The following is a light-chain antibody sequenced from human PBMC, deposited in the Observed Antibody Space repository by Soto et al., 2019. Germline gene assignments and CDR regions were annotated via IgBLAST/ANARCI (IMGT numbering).Light chain of an antibody. CDR1: QTFSSS. Sequence: DIQMTQSPSSLSASVGDRVTITCRASQTFSSSLNWYQQKPGKAPKLLIYAASSLQSGVPSRFSGSGSGTDFTLTISSLQPADFATYYCQQSYSTPLTFGGGTKVEIK. CDR3: QQSYSTPLT. V-gene: IGKV1-39*01. J-gene: IGKJ4*01. CDR2: AAS.